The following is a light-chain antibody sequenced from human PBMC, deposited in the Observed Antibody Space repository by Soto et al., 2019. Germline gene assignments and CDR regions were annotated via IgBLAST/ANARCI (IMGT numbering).Light chain of an antibody. Sequence: EIVLEHSPATLSLYTGERATLSCRASQSVSIYLAWYQQKPGQAPRLLIYDASNRATGIPARFSGSESGTDFTLTISSLEPEDFAVYYCQQRSNWLPKITFCQGRRLEI. J-gene: IGKJ5*01. CDR2: DAS. CDR3: QQRSNWLPKIT. CDR1: QSVSIY. V-gene: IGKV3-11*01.